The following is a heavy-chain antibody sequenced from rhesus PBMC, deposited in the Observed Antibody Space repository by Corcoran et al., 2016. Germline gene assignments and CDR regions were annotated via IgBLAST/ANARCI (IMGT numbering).Heavy chain of an antibody. Sequence: QVQLQESGPGLVKPSETLSLTCAVSGYSLSSGYSWGWIRQPPGKGLEYFGYIRGVSGLTYSNPSLKSRVTISKDTSNNQFSLKLTSVTAADTAVYYCARPTTLGTTYWGQGVLVTVSS. D-gene: IGHD5-24*01. CDR1: GYSLSSGYS. CDR2: IRGVSGLT. V-gene: IGHV4-99*01. J-gene: IGHJ4*01. CDR3: ARPTTLGTTY.